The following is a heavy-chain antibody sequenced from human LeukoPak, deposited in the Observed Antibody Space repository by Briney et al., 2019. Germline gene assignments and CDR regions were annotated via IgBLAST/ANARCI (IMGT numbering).Heavy chain of an antibody. CDR3: ARESSWFGDRGDY. D-gene: IGHD3-10*01. J-gene: IGHJ4*02. CDR2: IYYSGST. Sequence: SETLSLTCTVSGGSISSSSYYWGWIRQPPGKGLEWIGSIYYSGSTYYNPSLKSRVTISVDTSKNQFSLKLSSVTAADTAVYYCARESSWFGDRGDYWGQGTLVTVSS. CDR1: GGSISSSSYY. V-gene: IGHV4-39*07.